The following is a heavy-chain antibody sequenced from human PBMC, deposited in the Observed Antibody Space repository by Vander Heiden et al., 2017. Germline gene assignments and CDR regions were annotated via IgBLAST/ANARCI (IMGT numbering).Heavy chain of an antibody. CDR3: ASWSGERIAARLQDY. J-gene: IGHJ4*02. CDR1: GFTFSGYS. Sequence: EVQLVESGGGLVTPGGSLRLSCAASGFTFSGYSMNWVGQAPGKGREWVSSISSSSSYIYYADSVKGRFTISRDNAKNSLYLQMNSLRAEDTAVYYCASWSGERIAARLQDYWGQGTLVTVSS. CDR2: ISSSSSYI. D-gene: IGHD6-6*01. V-gene: IGHV3-21*01.